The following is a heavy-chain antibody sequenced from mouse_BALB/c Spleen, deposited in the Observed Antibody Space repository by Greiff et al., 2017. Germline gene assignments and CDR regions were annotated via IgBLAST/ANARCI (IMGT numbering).Heavy chain of an antibody. Sequence: EVNLVESGGGLVKPGGSLKLSCAASGFTFSSYAMSWVRQTPEKRLEWVASISSGGSTYYPDSVKGRFTISRDNARNILYLQMSSLRSEDTAMYYCARGRGLPWYFDVWGAGTTVTVSS. J-gene: IGHJ1*01. CDR2: ISSGGST. CDR3: ARGRGLPWYFDV. CDR1: GFTFSSYA. V-gene: IGHV5-6-5*01. D-gene: IGHD2-2*01.